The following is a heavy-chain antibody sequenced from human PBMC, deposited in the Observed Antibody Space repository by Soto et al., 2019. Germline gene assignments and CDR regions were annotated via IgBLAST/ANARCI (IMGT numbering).Heavy chain of an antibody. D-gene: IGHD3-16*01. CDR1: GGSFNMYA. Sequence: QVELVQSGAQVKKPGSAVKVSCKASGGSFNMYAMNWVRRAPGHGLEWMGGIIPIFDAPRYSEQFQGRVTITVDESTSTAYMELSSLRSDDTAIYYCTRAIGSGGVMGGFDYWGQGTLVPVSS. V-gene: IGHV1-69*01. J-gene: IGHJ4*02. CDR2: IIPIFDAP. CDR3: TRAIGSGGVMGGFDY.